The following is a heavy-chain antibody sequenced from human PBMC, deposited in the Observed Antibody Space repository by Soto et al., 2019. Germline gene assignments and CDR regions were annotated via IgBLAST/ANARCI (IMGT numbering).Heavy chain of an antibody. CDR3: ARDSPAGVVPAADLDAFDI. Sequence: EVQLVESGGGLVKPGGSLRLSCAASGFTFSSYSMNWVRQAPGKGLEWVSYISSSSSYIYYAASVKGRFTISRNNAKNSLYLQMNSLRAENMAVYYCARDSPAGVVPAADLDAFDIWGQGTMVTVSS. CDR1: GFTFSSYS. J-gene: IGHJ3*02. D-gene: IGHD2-2*01. V-gene: IGHV3-21*01. CDR2: ISSSSSYI.